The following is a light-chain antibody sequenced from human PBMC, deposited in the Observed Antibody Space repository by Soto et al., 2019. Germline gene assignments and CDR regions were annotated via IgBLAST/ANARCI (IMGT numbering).Light chain of an antibody. V-gene: IGKV3-20*01. CDR3: QKYGSIPWT. CDR1: QIVSSSY. CDR2: DAS. Sequence: PGERVTLSCRASQIVSSSYLTWYQQKPGQAPRLLIYDASSRATGIPDRFSGSGSGTDFTLTISRLEPEDFAVYYCQKYGSIPWTFGQGTKVDIK. J-gene: IGKJ1*01.